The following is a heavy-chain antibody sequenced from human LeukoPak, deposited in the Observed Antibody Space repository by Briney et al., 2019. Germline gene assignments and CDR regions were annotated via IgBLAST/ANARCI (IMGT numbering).Heavy chain of an antibody. Sequence: SQTLSLTCAISGDSVSNKNAAWNWIRQSPSRALEWLGKTYYKSKWYNDYATSVKGRITINPDTSKNQISLQLNSVTPEDTAIYYCARAEVGTTGWFDPWGQGTLVTVSS. CDR2: TYYKSKWYN. V-gene: IGHV6-1*01. J-gene: IGHJ5*02. D-gene: IGHD1-26*01. CDR3: ARAEVGTTGWFDP. CDR1: GDSVSNKNAA.